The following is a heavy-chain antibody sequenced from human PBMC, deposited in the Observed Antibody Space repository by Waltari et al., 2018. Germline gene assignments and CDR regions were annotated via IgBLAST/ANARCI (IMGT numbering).Heavy chain of an antibody. CDR2: ISWNSGSI. J-gene: IGHJ3*02. D-gene: IGHD4-17*01. CDR1: GFTFDDYA. V-gene: IGHV3-9*01. CDR3: AKDISTGLTTDAFDI. Sequence: EVQLVESGGGLVQPGRSLRLSCAASGFTFDDYAMHWVRQAPGKGLEWVSGISWNSGSIGYADSVKGRFTISRDNAKNSLYLQMNSLRAEDTALYYCAKDISTGLTTDAFDIWGQGTMVTVSS.